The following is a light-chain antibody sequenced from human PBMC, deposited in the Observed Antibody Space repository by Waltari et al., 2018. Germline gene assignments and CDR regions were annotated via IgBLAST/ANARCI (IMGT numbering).Light chain of an antibody. CDR1: QSISTY. CDR3: QQYNSYPFT. Sequence: DIQMTQSPSSLSTSVGDRVTITCRASQSISTYLNWYQQTPGKAPKLLIYAASSLQSGVPSRFSGSGSGTDFTLTITSLQPEDFATYYCQQYNSYPFTFGGGTKVEIK. V-gene: IGKV1-39*01. J-gene: IGKJ4*01. CDR2: AAS.